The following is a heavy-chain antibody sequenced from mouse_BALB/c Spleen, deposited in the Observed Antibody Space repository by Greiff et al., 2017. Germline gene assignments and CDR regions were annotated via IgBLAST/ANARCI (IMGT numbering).Heavy chain of an antibody. Sequence: QVQLQQPGAELVKPGASVKLSCKASGYTFTSYWMHWVKQRPGQGLEWIGEINPSNGRTNYNEKFKRKATLTVDKSSSTAYMQLSSLTSEDSAVYYCARGGVYWGQGTTLTVSS. V-gene: IGHV1S81*02. CDR2: INPSNGRT. CDR3: ARGGVY. J-gene: IGHJ2*01. CDR1: GYTFTSYW.